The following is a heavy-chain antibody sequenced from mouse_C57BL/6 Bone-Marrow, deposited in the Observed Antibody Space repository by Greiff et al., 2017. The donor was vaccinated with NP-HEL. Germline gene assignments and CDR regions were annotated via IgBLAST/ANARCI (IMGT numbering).Heavy chain of an antibody. J-gene: IGHJ4*01. D-gene: IGHD1-1*01. CDR1: GFTFSDYY. CDR2: ISNGGGST. Sequence: EVQRVESGGGLVQPGGSLKLSCAASGFTFSDYYMYWVRQTPEKRLEWVAYISNGGGSTYYPDTVKGRFTISRDNAKNTLYLQMSRLKSEDTAMYYCARPNLITTVVATDYAMDYWGQGTSVTVSS. CDR3: ARPNLITTVVATDYAMDY. V-gene: IGHV5-12*01.